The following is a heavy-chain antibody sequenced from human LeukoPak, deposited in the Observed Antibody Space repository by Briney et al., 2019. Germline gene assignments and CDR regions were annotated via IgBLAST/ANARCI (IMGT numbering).Heavy chain of an antibody. V-gene: IGHV4-59*08. J-gene: IGHJ3*01. CDR3: ARPLYDSGCDAFDF. CDR1: GGAIKNHY. CDR2: IYYSGST. Sequence: SETLSLTCSVSGGAIKNHYWSWIRQPPGKGLEWIGYIYYSGSTKYNPSLKSGVTISVDTSKNQFSLNLRSVTAADTAVYYCARPLYDSGCDAFDFWGHGTMVTVSS. D-gene: IGHD3-22*01.